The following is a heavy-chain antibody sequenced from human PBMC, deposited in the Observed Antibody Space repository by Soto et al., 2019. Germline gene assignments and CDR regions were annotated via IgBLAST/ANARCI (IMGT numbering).Heavy chain of an antibody. J-gene: IGHJ6*02. CDR3: ARDLIVDGPDNYAMDV. CDR1: GYSLIGNY. Sequence: ASVKVSCKASGYSLIGNYIHWVRQTPGQGLEWMGWINPNSSGTVYAQKFQGRVTMTRDTSLTTVYMQLNRLTSDDSAVYYCARDLIVDGPDNYAMDVWGQGTTVTV. V-gene: IGHV1-2*02. D-gene: IGHD3-22*01. CDR2: INPNSSGT.